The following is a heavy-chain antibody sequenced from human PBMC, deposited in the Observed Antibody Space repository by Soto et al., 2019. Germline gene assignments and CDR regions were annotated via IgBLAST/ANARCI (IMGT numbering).Heavy chain of an antibody. CDR3: AKALAVAGSYFDY. V-gene: IGHV3-30*18. J-gene: IGHJ4*02. D-gene: IGHD6-19*01. CDR2: ISYDGSNK. CDR1: GFTFSSYG. Sequence: PGGSLRLSCAASGFTFSSYGMHWVRQAPGKGLEWVAVISYDGSNKYYADSVKGRFTISRDNSKNTLYLQMNSLGAEDTAVYYCAKALAVAGSYFDYWGQGTLVTVSS.